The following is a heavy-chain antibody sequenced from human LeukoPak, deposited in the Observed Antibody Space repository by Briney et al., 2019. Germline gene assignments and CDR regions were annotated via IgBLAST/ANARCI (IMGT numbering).Heavy chain of an antibody. CDR3: ARDGGGGVVVVPAAELGFQH. V-gene: IGHV3-48*01. Sequence: PGGSLRLSCAASGFTFSSYSMNWVRQAPGKGLEWVSYISSSSSTIYYADSVKGRFTTSRDNAKNSLYLQMNSLRAEDTAVYYCARDGGGGVVVVPAAELGFQHWGQGTLVTVSS. CDR2: ISSSSSTI. D-gene: IGHD2-2*01. CDR1: GFTFSSYS. J-gene: IGHJ1*01.